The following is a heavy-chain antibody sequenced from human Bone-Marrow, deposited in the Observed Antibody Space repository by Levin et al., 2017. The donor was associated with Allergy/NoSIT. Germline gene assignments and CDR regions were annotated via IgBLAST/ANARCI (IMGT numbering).Heavy chain of an antibody. J-gene: IGHJ4*02. V-gene: IGHV3-7*01. CDR1: GFIFSSYW. D-gene: IGHD5-12*01. CDR2: IKQDGSEK. CDR3: ARQPSGYSGYDYYFDY. Sequence: GESLKISCAASGFIFSSYWMSWVRQGPGKGLAWVANIKQDGSEKYYVDSVKGRFTISRDNARNSLFLQMNSLRAEDTAVYYCARQPSGYSGYDYYFDYWGQGTLVTVSS.